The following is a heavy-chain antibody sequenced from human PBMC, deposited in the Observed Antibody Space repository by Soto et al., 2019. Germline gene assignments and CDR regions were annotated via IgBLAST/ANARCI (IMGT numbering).Heavy chain of an antibody. CDR1: GGSISSYY. V-gene: IGHV4-59*08. CDR3: ARVRRFIVATSKFDY. Sequence: SETLSLTCTVSGGSISSYYWSLIRQPPGKGLECIWYIYYSGSTNYNPSLKSRVTISVDTSKNQFSLKLSSVTAADTAVYYCARVRRFIVATSKFDYWGQGTLVTVSS. D-gene: IGHD5-12*01. J-gene: IGHJ4*02. CDR2: IYYSGST.